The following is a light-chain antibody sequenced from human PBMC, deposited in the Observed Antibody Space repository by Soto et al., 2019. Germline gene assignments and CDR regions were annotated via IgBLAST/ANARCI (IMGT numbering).Light chain of an antibody. CDR1: QPISSNY. CDR3: QQYGSSPWT. CDR2: ASS. J-gene: IGKJ1*01. V-gene: IGKV3-20*01. Sequence: EIVLTQSPGTLSLSPGERATLSCRASQPISSNYLAWYQQKPGQAPRLLIYASSTRATGIPDRFSGSGSGTDVTLPISRLEPEDFALYYCQQYGSSPWTFGQGTRVEIK.